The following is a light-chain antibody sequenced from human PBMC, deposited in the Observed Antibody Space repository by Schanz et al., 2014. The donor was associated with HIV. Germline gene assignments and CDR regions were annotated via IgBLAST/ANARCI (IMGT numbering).Light chain of an antibody. CDR1: QSISSW. CDR3: QQLNSYPRYT. J-gene: IGKJ2*01. CDR2: AAS. Sequence: DIQMTQSPSTLSASVGDRVTITCRASQSISSWLAWYQQKPGKAPKLLIYAASTLQSGVPSRFSGSGSGTEFTLTISSLQPEDFATYYCQQLNSYPRYTFGQGTKLEIK. V-gene: IGKV1-5*01.